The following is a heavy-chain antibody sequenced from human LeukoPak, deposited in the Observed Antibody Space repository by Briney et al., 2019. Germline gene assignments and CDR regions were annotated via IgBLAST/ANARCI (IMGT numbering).Heavy chain of an antibody. V-gene: IGHV1-69*02. CDR3: ARGVAGGWVLFDY. CDR2: IIPILGIA. J-gene: IGHJ4*02. CDR1: GGTFSSYT. Sequence: GASVKVSCKASGGTFSSYTISWVRQAPGQGLEWMGRIIPILGIANYAQKFQGRVTITADKSTSTAYMELSSLRSEYTAVYYCARGVAGGWVLFDYWGQGTLVTVSS. D-gene: IGHD6-19*01.